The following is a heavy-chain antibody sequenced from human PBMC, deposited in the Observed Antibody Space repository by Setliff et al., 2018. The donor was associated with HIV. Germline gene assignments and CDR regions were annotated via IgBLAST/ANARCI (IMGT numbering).Heavy chain of an antibody. D-gene: IGHD4-17*01. CDR3: AKDGDYRNGDYDAFDI. CDR1: GFTFSAHG. CDR2: INYDDNYE. J-gene: IGHJ3*02. Sequence: GESLKISCAASGFTFSAHGMHWVRQAPGKGLEWVTFINYDDNYEYYADSVKGRFTISRDNSKSTVDLQMTSLTAEDTAVYYCAKDGDYRNGDYDAFDIWGQGTMVTVSS. V-gene: IGHV3-30*02.